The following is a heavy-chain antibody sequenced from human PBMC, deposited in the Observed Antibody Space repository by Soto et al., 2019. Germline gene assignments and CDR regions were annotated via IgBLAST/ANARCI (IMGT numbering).Heavy chain of an antibody. V-gene: IGHV3-66*01. CDR2: LYSDDAT. J-gene: IGHJ4*02. D-gene: IGHD3-10*01. Sequence: GGSLRLSCAASGFTVSYNHMSWVRQAPGEGLEWVSFLYSDDATYYADSVKGRFTISRDNSKNTLYLQMNSLRVEDTAVYYCAKVHYASRRFFDYWGQGTVVTVSS. CDR1: GFTVSYNH. CDR3: AKVHYASRRFFDY.